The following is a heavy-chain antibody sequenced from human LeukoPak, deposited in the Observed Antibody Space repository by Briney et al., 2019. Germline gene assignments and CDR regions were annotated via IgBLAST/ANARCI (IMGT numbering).Heavy chain of an antibody. V-gene: IGHV1-69*13. CDR2: IIPIFGTA. D-gene: IGHD3-22*01. Sequence: GASVKVSCTASGGTFSSYAISWVRQAPGQGLEWMGGIIPIFGTANYAQKFQGRVTITADESTSTAYMELSSLRSEDTAVYYCAREAGYYDSSGLPYFDYWGQGTLVTVSS. J-gene: IGHJ4*02. CDR1: GGTFSSYA. CDR3: AREAGYYDSSGLPYFDY.